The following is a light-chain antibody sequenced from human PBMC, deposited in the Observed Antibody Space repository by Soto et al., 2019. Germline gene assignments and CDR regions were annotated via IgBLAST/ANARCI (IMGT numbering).Light chain of an antibody. CDR1: QNININ. V-gene: IGKV3D-15*01. CDR2: GAS. Sequence: EIVMTPSPLTLSVSPGERATLSCRASQNININLAWYQQRPGQAPRVLIYGASSRASGIPDRFSGSGSGTDFTLTINRLEPDDFAFYYCQQYKDWPPLTFGGGTRVEIK. J-gene: IGKJ4*01. CDR3: QQYKDWPPLT.